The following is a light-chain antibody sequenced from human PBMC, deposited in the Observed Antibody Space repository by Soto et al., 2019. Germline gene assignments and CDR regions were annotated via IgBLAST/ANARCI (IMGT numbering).Light chain of an antibody. J-gene: IGKJ1*01. CDR3: QQYNSYPRT. CDR1: QGISNY. CDR2: AAS. Sequence: DIQMTQSPSSLSASVGDRVTITCRASQGISNYFPKSLIYAASSLQSGVPSKFSGSGSGTDFTLTISSLQPEDFATYYCQQYNSYPRTFGQGTKVEIK. V-gene: IGKV1-16*02.